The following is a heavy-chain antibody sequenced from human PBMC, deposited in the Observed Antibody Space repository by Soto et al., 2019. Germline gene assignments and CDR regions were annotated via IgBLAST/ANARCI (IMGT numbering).Heavy chain of an antibody. J-gene: IGHJ4*02. D-gene: IGHD6-13*01. CDR3: ARGASASRYSSSWTPHFDY. Sequence: PSETLSLTCAVSGGSISSSNWWSWVRQPPGKGLEWIGEIYHSGSTNYNPSLKSRVTISVDKSKNQFSLKLSSVTAADAAVYYCARGASASRYSSSWTPHFDYWGQGTLVTVSS. V-gene: IGHV4-4*02. CDR2: IYHSGST. CDR1: GGSISSSNW.